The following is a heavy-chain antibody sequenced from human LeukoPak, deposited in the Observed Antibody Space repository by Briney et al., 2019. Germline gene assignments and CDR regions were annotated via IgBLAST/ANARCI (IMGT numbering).Heavy chain of an antibody. J-gene: IGHJ3*02. V-gene: IGHV3-33*08. D-gene: IGHD3-22*01. CDR3: ARDVPAYYYDSSGYTDAFDI. Sequence: PGGSLRLPCAASGFTFSSYGMHWVRQAPGKGLEWVAVIWYDGSNKYYADSVKGRFTISRDNSKNTLYLQMNSLRAEDTAVYYCARDVPAYYYDSSGYTDAFDIWGQGTMVTVSS. CDR1: GFTFSSYG. CDR2: IWYDGSNK.